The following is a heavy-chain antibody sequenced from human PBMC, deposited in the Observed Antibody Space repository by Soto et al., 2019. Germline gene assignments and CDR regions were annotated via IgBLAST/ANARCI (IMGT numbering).Heavy chain of an antibody. CDR2: IYPGDSDT. V-gene: IGHV5-51*01. Sequence: EVQLVQSGAEVKKPGESLKISCKGSGYSFTSYWIGWVRQMPGKGLEWMGIIYPGDSDTRYSPSFQGQVTISADKSISTASLQWSSLKASDTAMYYCARDSSGYYPRRYYYYGMDVWGQGTTVTVSS. D-gene: IGHD3-22*01. CDR3: ARDSSGYYPRRYYYYGMDV. J-gene: IGHJ6*02. CDR1: GYSFTSYW.